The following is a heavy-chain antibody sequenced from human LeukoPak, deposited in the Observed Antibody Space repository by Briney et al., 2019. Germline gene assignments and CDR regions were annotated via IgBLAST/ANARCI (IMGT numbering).Heavy chain of an antibody. J-gene: IGHJ3*02. CDR1: GGSISSYY. CDR3: ARETVGDYVGGDAFDI. CDR2: IYTSGST. V-gene: IGHV4-4*07. Sequence: PSETLFLTCTVSGGSISSYYWSWIRQPAGKGLEWIGRIYTSGSTNYNPSLKSRVTMSVDTSKNQFSLKLSSVTAADTAVYYCARETVGDYVGGDAFDIWGQGTMVTVSS. D-gene: IGHD3-16*01.